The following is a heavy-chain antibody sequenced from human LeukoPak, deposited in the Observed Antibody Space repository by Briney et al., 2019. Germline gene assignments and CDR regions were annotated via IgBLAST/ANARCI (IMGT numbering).Heavy chain of an antibody. D-gene: IGHD6-13*01. CDR1: GFTFSSYE. Sequence: GGSLRLSCAASGFTFSSYEMNWVRQHPGKGLEWVSYISSSGSTIYYADSVKGRFTISRDNAKNSLYLQMNSLRAEDTAVYYCARDWAAAPVYWGQGTLVTVSS. J-gene: IGHJ4*02. V-gene: IGHV3-48*03. CDR3: ARDWAAAPVY. CDR2: ISSSGSTI.